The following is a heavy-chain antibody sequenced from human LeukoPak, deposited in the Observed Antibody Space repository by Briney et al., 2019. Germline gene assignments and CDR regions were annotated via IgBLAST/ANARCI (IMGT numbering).Heavy chain of an antibody. D-gene: IGHD5-18*01. Sequence: PSETLSLTCTASGGSISSSSYYWGWIRQPPGKGLEWIGSIYYSGSTYYNPSLKSRVTISVDTSKNQFSLKLSSVTAADTAVYYCARLDTAMVGYWGQGTLVTVSS. J-gene: IGHJ4*02. V-gene: IGHV4-39*01. CDR3: ARLDTAMVGY. CDR1: GGSISSSSYY. CDR2: IYYSGST.